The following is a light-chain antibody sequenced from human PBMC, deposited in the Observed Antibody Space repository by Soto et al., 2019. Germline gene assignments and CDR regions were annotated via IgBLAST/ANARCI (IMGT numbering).Light chain of an antibody. CDR1: QSVSSDY. J-gene: IGKJ5*01. Sequence: EIVLTQSPGTLDLSPGERATLSCRASQSVSSDYVAWYHQKPGQAPRLLIYGASNRVTRIPDRFSGGGSGTDFILNISRLEPEDFAGYYCQQYCQSRPLTFGRGPRLHI. V-gene: IGKV3-20*01. CDR3: QQYCQSRPLT. CDR2: GAS.